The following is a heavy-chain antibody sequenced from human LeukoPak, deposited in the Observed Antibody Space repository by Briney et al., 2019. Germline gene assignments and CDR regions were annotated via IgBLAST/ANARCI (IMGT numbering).Heavy chain of an antibody. CDR1: GFFFSNYW. CDR3: ARVGQGEWFFDL. V-gene: IGHV3-74*01. Sequence: GGSLRLSCAASGFFFSNYWMHWVRQAPGKGLVWVSRIKTDGSTITYADSVKGRFTISRDNAMNTLYLQMNSLGAEDTAVYYCARVGQGEWFFDLWGRGTLVTVSS. CDR2: IKTDGSTI. J-gene: IGHJ2*01. D-gene: IGHD1-26*01.